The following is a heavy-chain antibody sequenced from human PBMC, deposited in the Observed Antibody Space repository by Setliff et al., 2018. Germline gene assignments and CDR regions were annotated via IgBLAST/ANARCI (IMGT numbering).Heavy chain of an antibody. CDR2: ISAYNGNT. Sequence: ASVKVSCKAAGYTFTGYYMHWVRQAPGQGLEWMGWISAYNGNTNYAQKLQGRVTMTTDTSTSTAYMELRSLRSDDTAVYYCAKDGVGAKYYFDYWGQGTLVTVSS. J-gene: IGHJ4*02. CDR3: AKDGVGAKYYFDY. V-gene: IGHV1-18*04. D-gene: IGHD1-26*01. CDR1: GYTFTGYY.